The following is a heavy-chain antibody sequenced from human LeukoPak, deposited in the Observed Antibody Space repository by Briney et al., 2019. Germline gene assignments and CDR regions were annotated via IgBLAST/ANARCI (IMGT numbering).Heavy chain of an antibody. CDR3: ARYPHVAYGMDV. Sequence: PGGSLRLSCTASGFTFSSYSMNWVRQAPGKGLEWVSSISSSSSYIYYADSVKGRFTISRDNAKISLYLQMNSLRAEDTAVYYCARYPHVAYGMDVWGQGTTVTVSS. CDR2: ISSSSSYI. D-gene: IGHD5-12*01. J-gene: IGHJ6*02. CDR1: GFTFSSYS. V-gene: IGHV3-21*01.